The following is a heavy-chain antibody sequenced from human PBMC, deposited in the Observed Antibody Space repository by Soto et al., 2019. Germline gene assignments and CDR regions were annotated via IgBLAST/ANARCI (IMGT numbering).Heavy chain of an antibody. CDR2: IYHSGST. Sequence: SETLSLTCAVSGGSISSSYWWNWVRQPPGKGLEWIGKIYHSGSTNYNPSLKNRVTISVDKSNNQFSLRLSSVTAADTAVYFCVTSLNFDFLRVGGRHYYLDYCCPATLLTVSS. V-gene: IGHV4-4*02. J-gene: IGHJ4*02. CDR1: GGSISSSYW. CDR3: VTSLNFDFLRVGGRHYYLDY. D-gene: IGHD3-3*01.